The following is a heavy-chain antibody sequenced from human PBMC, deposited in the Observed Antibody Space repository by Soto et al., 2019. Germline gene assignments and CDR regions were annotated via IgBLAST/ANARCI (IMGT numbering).Heavy chain of an antibody. V-gene: IGHV3-23*01. D-gene: IGHD1-1*01. CDR2: ISGSGGST. CDR1: GFTFSSYA. CDR3: AKDPTTGKRGDY. J-gene: IGHJ4*02. Sequence: EVQLLESGGGLVQPGGSLRLSCAASGFTFSSYAMSWVRQAPGKGLEWVSAISGSGGSTYYADSVKGRFTISRDNSKNTLYLQMNSLKAADTAVYYCAKDPTTGKRGDYWGQGTLVTVSS.